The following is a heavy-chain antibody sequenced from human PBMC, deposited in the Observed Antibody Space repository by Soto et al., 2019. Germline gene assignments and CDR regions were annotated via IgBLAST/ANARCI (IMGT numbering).Heavy chain of an antibody. CDR3: VRDYEYGERKRYSGMDV. CDR1: GFTFSSCA. Sequence: GGSLRLSCAASGFTFSSCAMGWVRQAPGKGLEWVSDIIDSGGSTYYADSVKGRFTISRDNSKSTLYLQMNSLRAEDTAVFYCVRDYEYGERKRYSGMDVWGQGTKVTV. V-gene: IGHV3-23*01. D-gene: IGHD4-17*01. J-gene: IGHJ6*02. CDR2: IIDSGGST.